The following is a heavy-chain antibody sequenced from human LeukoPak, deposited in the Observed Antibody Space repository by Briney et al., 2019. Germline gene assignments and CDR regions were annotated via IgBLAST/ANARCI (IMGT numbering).Heavy chain of an antibody. CDR1: GFTFSSYA. CDR3: ARASGIAAAGTAIDY. V-gene: IGHV3-30-3*01. J-gene: IGHJ4*02. CDR2: ISYDGSNK. D-gene: IGHD6-13*01. Sequence: GGSLRLSCAASGFTFSSYAMHWVRQAPGKGLEWVAVISYDGSNKYYADSVKGRFTISRDNSKNTLYLQMNSLRAEDTAVYHCARASGIAAAGTAIDYWGQGTLVTVSS.